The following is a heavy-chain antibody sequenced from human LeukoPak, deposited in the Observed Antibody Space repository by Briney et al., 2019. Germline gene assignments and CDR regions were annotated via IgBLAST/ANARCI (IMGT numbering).Heavy chain of an antibody. D-gene: IGHD6-19*01. Sequence: GASVKVSCKASGYTFTSYGISWVRQAPGQGLEWMGWISAYNGNTNYAQKLQGRVTMTTDTSTSTAYMELRSLRSDDTAVYYCARERVLAVAGNPLWDYWGQGTLVTVSS. CDR1: GYTFTSYG. CDR2: ISAYNGNT. V-gene: IGHV1-18*01. J-gene: IGHJ4*02. CDR3: ARERVLAVAGNPLWDY.